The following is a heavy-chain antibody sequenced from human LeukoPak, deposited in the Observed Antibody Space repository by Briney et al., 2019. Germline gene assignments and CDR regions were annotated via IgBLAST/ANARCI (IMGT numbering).Heavy chain of an antibody. CDR3: ARALLIVEGLYYYYYYMDV. V-gene: IGHV1-69*05. Sequence: SVKVSCNASGGTFSSYAISWVRQAPGQGLEWMGGIIPIFGTANYAQKFQGRVTITTDESTSTAYMELSSLRSEDTAVYYCARALLIVEGLYYYYYYMDVWGKGTTVTVSS. CDR2: IIPIFGTA. CDR1: GGTFSSYA. J-gene: IGHJ6*03. D-gene: IGHD2-15*01.